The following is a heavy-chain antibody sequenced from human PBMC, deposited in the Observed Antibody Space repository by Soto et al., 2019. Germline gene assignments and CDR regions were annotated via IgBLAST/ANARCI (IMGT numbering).Heavy chain of an antibody. CDR3: ARPSGSYYGMDV. D-gene: IGHD7-27*01. CDR2: ISSSSSTI. Sequence: PWGSLRLSCAASGFTFSSYTMNWVRQAPGKGLEWVSYISSSSSTIYYADSVKGRFTISRDNAKNSLYLQMNSLRDEDTAVYYCARPSGSYYGMDVWGQGTTVTVSS. V-gene: IGHV3-48*02. J-gene: IGHJ6*02. CDR1: GFTFSSYT.